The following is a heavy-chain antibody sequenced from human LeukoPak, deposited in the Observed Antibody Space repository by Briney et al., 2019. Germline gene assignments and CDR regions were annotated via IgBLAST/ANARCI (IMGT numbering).Heavy chain of an antibody. J-gene: IGHJ4*02. CDR1: GGSISNYY. CDR2: IYYSGTT. Sequence: PSETLSLTCTVSGGSISNYYWSWIRQPPGKGLEWIGYIYYSGTTDYNPSLKSRVTISVDTSKNQFSLKLNSVTAADTAVYYCARGVYIAAAQYGYWGQGTLVTVSS. CDR3: ARGVYIAAAQYGY. V-gene: IGHV4-59*01. D-gene: IGHD6-13*01.